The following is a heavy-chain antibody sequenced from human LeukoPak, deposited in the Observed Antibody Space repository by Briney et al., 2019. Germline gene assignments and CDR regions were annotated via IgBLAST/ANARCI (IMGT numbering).Heavy chain of an antibody. CDR2: IYSGGST. V-gene: IGHV3-53*01. CDR1: GLTVSSTY. D-gene: IGHD3-16*01. Sequence: PGGSLRLSCAASGLTVSSTYMSWVRQAPGRGLEWVSVIYSGGSTYYADSVKGRITISRDNSKNTLYLKMNTLRAEDTAVYYCARAMGGFSYLDSWGQGTLVTVSS. CDR3: ARAMGGFSYLDS. J-gene: IGHJ4*02.